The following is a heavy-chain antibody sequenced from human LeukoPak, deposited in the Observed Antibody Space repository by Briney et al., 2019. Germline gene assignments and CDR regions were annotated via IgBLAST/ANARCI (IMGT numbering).Heavy chain of an antibody. CDR1: GGSISSYY. Sequence: PSETLSLTCTVSGGSISSYYRSWIRQPPGKGLEWIGYIYYSGSTNYNPSLKSRVTISVDTSKNQFSLKLSSVTAADTAVYYCARDRGVVGAFDIWGQGTMVTVSS. J-gene: IGHJ3*02. CDR3: ARDRGVVGAFDI. CDR2: IYYSGST. V-gene: IGHV4-59*01.